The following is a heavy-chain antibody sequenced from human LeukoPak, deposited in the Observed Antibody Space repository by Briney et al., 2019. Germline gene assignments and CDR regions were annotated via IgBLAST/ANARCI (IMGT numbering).Heavy chain of an antibody. CDR1: GFTFSSYA. J-gene: IGHJ4*02. D-gene: IGHD2-15*01. V-gene: IGHV3-23*01. Sequence: GSLRLSCAASGFTFSSYAMSWVRQAPGKGLEWVSAISGSGGSTYYADSVKGRFTISRDNSKNTLYLQMNSLRAEDTAVYYCAREGYCSGGSCYDLDFDYWGQGTLVTVSS. CDR3: AREGYCSGGSCYDLDFDY. CDR2: ISGSGGST.